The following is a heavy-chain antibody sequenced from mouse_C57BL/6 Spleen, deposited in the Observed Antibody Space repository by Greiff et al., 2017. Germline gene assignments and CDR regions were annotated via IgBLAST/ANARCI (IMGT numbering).Heavy chain of an antibody. Sequence: QVQLQQSGAELVKPGASVKLSCKASGYTFTSYWMHWVKQRPGQGLEWIGMIHPNSGSTNYNEKFKSKATLTVDKSSSTAYMQLSSLTSEDSAVYYCARMDSSGYGYFDYWGQGTTLTVSS. D-gene: IGHD3-2*02. CDR1: GYTFTSYW. CDR3: ARMDSSGYGYFDY. CDR2: IHPNSGST. V-gene: IGHV1-64*01. J-gene: IGHJ2*01.